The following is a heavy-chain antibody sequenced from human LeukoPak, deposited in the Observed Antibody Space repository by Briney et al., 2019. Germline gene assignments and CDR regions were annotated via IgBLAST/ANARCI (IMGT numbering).Heavy chain of an antibody. J-gene: IGHJ3*02. D-gene: IGHD4-17*01. V-gene: IGHV1-69*13. CDR3: ALVYGDYYHEAFDI. CDR2: IIPIFGTA. CDR1: GGTFSSYA. Sequence: SVKVSCKASGGTFSSYAISWVRQAPGQGLEWMGGIIPIFGTANYAQKFQGRVTINADESTSTAYMELSSLRSEDTAVYYCALVYGDYYHEAFDIWGQGTMVTVSS.